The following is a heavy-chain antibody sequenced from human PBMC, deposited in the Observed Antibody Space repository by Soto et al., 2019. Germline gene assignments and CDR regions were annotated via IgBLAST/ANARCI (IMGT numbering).Heavy chain of an antibody. CDR2: ISWNSGSI. Sequence: EVQLVESGGGLVQPGRSLRLSCAASGFSFDDYAMHWVRQAPGNGLEWVSGISWNSGSIGYPDSVKGRFTISRDNAKKSLYLQMNSLRAEDTALYYCAAKGGGWLDAFDIWGQGTMVTVSS. CDR1: GFSFDDYA. V-gene: IGHV3-9*01. D-gene: IGHD3-16*01. CDR3: AAKGGGWLDAFDI. J-gene: IGHJ3*02.